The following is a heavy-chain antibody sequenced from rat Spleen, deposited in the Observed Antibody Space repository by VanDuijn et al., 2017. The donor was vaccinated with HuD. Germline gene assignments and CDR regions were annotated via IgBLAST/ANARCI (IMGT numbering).Heavy chain of an antibody. J-gene: IGHJ3*01. V-gene: IGHV5-20*01. D-gene: IGHD1-1*01. CDR1: GFTFSDYN. CDR3: ATSEGVHYYLPFAY. Sequence: EVQLVESGGGLVQPGRSLKLSCAASGFTFSDYNMAWVRQAPGNGLKWVASVTETGDKSYYPDSVKGRFTISRDNAKSTLYLQMNSLRSEDTATYYCATSEGVHYYLPFAYWGQGTLVTVSS. CDR2: VTETGDKS.